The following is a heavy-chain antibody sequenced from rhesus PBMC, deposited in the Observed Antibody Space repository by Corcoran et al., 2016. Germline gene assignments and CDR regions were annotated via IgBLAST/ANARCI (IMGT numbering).Heavy chain of an antibody. V-gene: IGHV4-106*01. CDR1: GCSIRADYY. J-gene: IGHJ4*01. D-gene: IGHD3-28*01. CDR3: ARVGSYGSGLDY. Sequence: QVQLQESGPGLVKPSETLSLTCSVSGCSIRADYYWSWIRQPPGKGLEWIGYIYGSGGGTNYNPSLKNRVTISIDTSKNQFSLKLSSVTAADTAVYYCARVGSYGSGLDYWGQGVLVTVSS. CDR2: IYGSGGGT.